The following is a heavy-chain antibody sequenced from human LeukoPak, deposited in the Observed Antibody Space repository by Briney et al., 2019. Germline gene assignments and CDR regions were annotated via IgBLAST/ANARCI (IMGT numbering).Heavy chain of an antibody. CDR1: GYSFTSYW. CDR2: IYPGDSDT. Sequence: PGESLKISCKGSGYSFTSYWIGWVRQMPGKGLEWMGIIYPGDSDTRYSPSFQGQVTISADKSISTAYLQWSSLKASDTAMYYCARREGTARWSAVSTAFDPWGQGTLVTVSS. J-gene: IGHJ5*02. V-gene: IGHV5-51*01. CDR3: ARREGTARWSAVSTAFDP. D-gene: IGHD2-21*02.